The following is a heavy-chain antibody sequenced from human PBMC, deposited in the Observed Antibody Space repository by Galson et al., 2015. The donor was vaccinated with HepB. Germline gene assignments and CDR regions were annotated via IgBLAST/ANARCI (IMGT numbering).Heavy chain of an antibody. CDR2: ISYDGSNK. V-gene: IGHV3-30-3*01. Sequence: SLRLSCAASGFTFSSYAMHWVRQAPGKGLEWVAVISYDGSNKYYADSVKGRFTISRDNSKNTLYLQMNSLRAEDTAAYYCAREEIAVAGTAFDYWGQGTLVTVSS. J-gene: IGHJ4*02. CDR1: GFTFSSYA. CDR3: AREEIAVAGTAFDY. D-gene: IGHD6-19*01.